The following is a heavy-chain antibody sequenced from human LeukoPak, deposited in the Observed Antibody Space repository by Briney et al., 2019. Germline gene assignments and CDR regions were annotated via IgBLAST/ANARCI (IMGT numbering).Heavy chain of an antibody. CDR1: GFTFSDYY. V-gene: IGHV3-11*04. CDR3: ARDYCSSASCYDY. CDR2: ISSSGSTI. J-gene: IGHJ4*02. Sequence: GGSLRLSCAASGFTFSDYYMSWIRQALGKGLEWVSYISSSGSTIYYADSVKGRFTISRDNAKNSLYLQMNSLRAEDTAVYYCARDYCSSASCYDYWGQGTLVTVSS. D-gene: IGHD2-2*01.